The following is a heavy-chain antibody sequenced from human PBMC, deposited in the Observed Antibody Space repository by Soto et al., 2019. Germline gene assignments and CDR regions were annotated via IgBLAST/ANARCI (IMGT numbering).Heavy chain of an antibody. D-gene: IGHD5-12*01. Sequence: QVQLQESGPGLVKPSETLSITCTVSGDSIDHYYWSWIRQPAGKGLEWIGRFYTSGNTSYNPSLKSRVTMSVDTSKNQFSLKLRSVTAADTAVYYCARARVRPSPGYYYYYYGMAVWGQGTTVIVSS. V-gene: IGHV4-4*07. J-gene: IGHJ6*02. CDR3: ARARVRPSPGYYYYYYGMAV. CDR1: GDSIDHYY. CDR2: FYTSGNT.